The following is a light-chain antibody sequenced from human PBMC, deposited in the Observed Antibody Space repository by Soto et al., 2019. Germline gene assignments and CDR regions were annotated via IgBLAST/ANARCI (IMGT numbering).Light chain of an antibody. J-gene: IGKJ4*01. CDR3: QQSYRTPT. Sequence: DIQMTQSPSSLSASVGDRVSITCQASQDISNYLNWYQKKPGKAPKLLIYAASNLQSGVPSRFGGSGSGTDFTFTITSRQPEDFATYYCQQSYRTPTFGGGTKVDIK. CDR2: AAS. CDR1: QDISNY. V-gene: IGKV1-39*01.